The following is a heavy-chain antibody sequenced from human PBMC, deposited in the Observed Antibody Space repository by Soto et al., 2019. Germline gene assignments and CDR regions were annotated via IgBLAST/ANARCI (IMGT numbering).Heavy chain of an antibody. J-gene: IGHJ4*02. Sequence: SVKVSCKASGGTFSSYAISWVRQAPGQGLEWMGGIVPIFGTANYAQKFQGRVTITADESTSTAYMELSSLRSEDTAVYYCARDPGYGAYPDLDYWGQGTLVTVS. CDR2: IVPIFGTA. CDR1: GGTFSSYA. CDR3: ARDPGYGAYPDLDY. D-gene: IGHD4-17*01. V-gene: IGHV1-69*13.